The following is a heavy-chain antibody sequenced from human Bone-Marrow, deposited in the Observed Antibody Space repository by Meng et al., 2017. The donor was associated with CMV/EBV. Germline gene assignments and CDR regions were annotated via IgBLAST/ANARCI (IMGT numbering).Heavy chain of an antibody. Sequence: GGPLRLSCAASGFTFDDYAMHWVRQAPGKGLEWVSGISWNSGSTNYADSVKGRFTISRDNAKNSLYLQMNSLRAEDTAVYYCARDPLQYYDSSGPPPDYWGQGTLVTVSS. CDR2: ISWNSGST. CDR3: ARDPLQYYDSSGPPPDY. CDR1: GFTFDDYA. D-gene: IGHD3-22*01. J-gene: IGHJ4*02. V-gene: IGHV3-9*01.